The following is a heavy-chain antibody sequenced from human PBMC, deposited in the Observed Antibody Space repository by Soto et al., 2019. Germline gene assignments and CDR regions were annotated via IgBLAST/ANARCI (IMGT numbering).Heavy chain of an antibody. V-gene: IGHV4-30-2*01. CDR2: IYHSGST. D-gene: IGHD3-22*01. J-gene: IGHJ6*02. Sequence: SETLSVTCAVSGGSISSGGYSWSWIRQPPGKGLEWIGYIYHSGSTYYNPSLKSRVTISVDRSKNQFSLKLSSVTAADTAVYYCAREYYDSSGSYGMDVWGQGTTVTVSS. CDR1: GGSISSGGYS. CDR3: AREYYDSSGSYGMDV.